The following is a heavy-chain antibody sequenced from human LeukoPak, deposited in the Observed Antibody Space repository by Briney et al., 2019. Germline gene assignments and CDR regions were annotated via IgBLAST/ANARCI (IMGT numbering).Heavy chain of an antibody. D-gene: IGHD3-22*01. CDR1: GFTVSSNY. J-gene: IGHJ4*02. CDR2: IYSGGST. V-gene: IGHV3-53*01. CDR3: ARDHKAYYYDSSGYYLDY. Sequence: GGSLRLSCAASGFTVSSNYMSWVRQAPGKGLEWVSVIYSGGSTYYADSVKGRFTISRDNSKNTLYLQMNSQRAEDTAVYYCARDHKAYYYDSSGYYLDYWGQGTLVTVSS.